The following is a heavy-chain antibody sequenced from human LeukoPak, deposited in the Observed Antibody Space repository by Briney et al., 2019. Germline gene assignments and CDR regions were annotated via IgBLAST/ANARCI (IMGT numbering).Heavy chain of an antibody. V-gene: IGHV1-46*01. J-gene: IGHJ3*02. Sequence: GASVKVSCKASGYIFTSYYMYWVRQAPGQGLEWIGIISPSGSSTTYAQKSQGRVTMTRDMSTSTVYMELSSLRSEDTAVYFCARGGSRSPRDAFDIRGQGTMVTVSS. CDR1: GYIFTSYY. D-gene: IGHD3-16*01. CDR2: ISPSGSST. CDR3: ARGGSRSPRDAFDI.